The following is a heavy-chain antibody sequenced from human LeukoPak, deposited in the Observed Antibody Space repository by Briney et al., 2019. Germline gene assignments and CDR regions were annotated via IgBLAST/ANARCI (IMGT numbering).Heavy chain of an antibody. CDR3: ARDTAMAHFDY. CDR2: IYYSGST. J-gene: IGHJ4*02. V-gene: IGHV4-59*12. CDR1: GGSISSYY. Sequence: PSETLSLTCTVSGGSISSYYWSWIRQPPGKGLEWIGYIYYSGSTYYNPSLKSRVTISVDTSKNQFSLQLNSVTPEDTAVYYCARDTAMAHFDYWGQGTLVTVSS. D-gene: IGHD5-18*01.